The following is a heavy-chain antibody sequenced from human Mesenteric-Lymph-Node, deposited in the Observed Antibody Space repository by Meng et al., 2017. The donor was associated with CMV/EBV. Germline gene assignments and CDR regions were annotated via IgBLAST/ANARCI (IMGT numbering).Heavy chain of an antibody. CDR1: GFTFNNYA. V-gene: IGHV3-23*01. J-gene: IGHJ4*02. D-gene: IGHD2-2*02. Sequence: GESLKISCAASGFTFNNYAMSWVRQAPGKGLEWVATFSGGLDTTYHADSVKGRFTISRDNSKNTLYLQMNSLRAEDTAVYFCAKSPSLYYFDYWGQGTLVTVSS. CDR2: FSGGLDTT. CDR3: AKSPSLYYFDY.